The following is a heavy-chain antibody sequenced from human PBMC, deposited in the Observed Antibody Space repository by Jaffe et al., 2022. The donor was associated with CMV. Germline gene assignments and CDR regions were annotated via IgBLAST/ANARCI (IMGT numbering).Heavy chain of an antibody. Sequence: EVQLSESGGDLVQPGGSLRLSCVASGFPFSSSEMTWIRQAPGKGLEWVSSTTSSGGGRWHAGSVEGRFTISRDNSKNTLYLQMNSLRAEDTAVYYCARYDHLSGRIFDIWGQGTKVTVSS. CDR1: GFPFSSSE. CDR2: TTSSGGGR. CDR3: ARYDHLSGRIFDI. J-gene: IGHJ3*02. D-gene: IGHD1-20*01. V-gene: IGHV3-23*01.